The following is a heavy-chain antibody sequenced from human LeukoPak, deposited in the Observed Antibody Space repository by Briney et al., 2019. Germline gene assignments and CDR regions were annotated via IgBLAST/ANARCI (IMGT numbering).Heavy chain of an antibody. V-gene: IGHV4-38-2*02. CDR2: IYHSGST. CDR3: ARDGGRLGAMGSDY. D-gene: IGHD5-18*01. J-gene: IGHJ4*02. Sequence: SETLSLTCTVSGYSISSGYYWGWIRQPPGKGLEGIGSIYHSGSTYYNPSLKSRVHISVDPSKNQFSLKLSSVTAADTAVYYCARDGGRLGAMGSDYWGQGTLVTVSS. CDR1: GYSISSGYY.